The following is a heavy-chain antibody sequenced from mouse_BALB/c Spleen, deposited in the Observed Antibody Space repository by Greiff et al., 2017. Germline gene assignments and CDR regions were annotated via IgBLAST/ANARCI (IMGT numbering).Heavy chain of an antibody. V-gene: IGHV1-63*02. CDR3: ARNYGRVYYFDY. Sequence: QVQLQQSGAELVRPGTSVKISCKASGYTFTNYWLGWVKQRPGHGLEWIGDIYPGGGYTNYNEKLKGKATLTADTSTSTAYMQLSSLTSEASAVYFCARNYGRVYYFDYWGQGTTLTVSA. CDR1: GYTFTNYW. CDR2: IYPGGGYT. D-gene: IGHD1-1*01. J-gene: IGHJ2*01.